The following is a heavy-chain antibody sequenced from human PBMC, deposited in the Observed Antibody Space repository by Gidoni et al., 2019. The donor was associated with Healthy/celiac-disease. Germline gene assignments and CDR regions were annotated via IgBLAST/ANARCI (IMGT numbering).Heavy chain of an antibody. CDR1: GGSISSYY. CDR2: IYYSGST. CDR3: ARVSREMATSERYFDL. V-gene: IGHV4-59*01. J-gene: IGHJ2*01. Sequence: QVQLQESGPGLVKPSETLSLTCTVSGGSISSYYWSWIRQPPGKGLEWIGYIYYSGSTNYNPSLKSRVTISVDTSKNQFSLKLSSVTAADTAVYYCARVSREMATSERYFDLWGRGTLVTVSS. D-gene: IGHD5-12*01.